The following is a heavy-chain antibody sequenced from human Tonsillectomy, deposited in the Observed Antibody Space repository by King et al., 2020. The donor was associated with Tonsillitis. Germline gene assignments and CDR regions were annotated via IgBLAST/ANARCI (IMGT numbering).Heavy chain of an antibody. V-gene: IGHV3-73*01. J-gene: IGHJ4*02. Sequence: MHWVRQPSGKGLEWVARIISKANNYATAYAASGKGRFTISRDASKSTACLQMNSLKTEDTAVDYCNTLNVDWGEGTLVIVSS. CDR3: NTLNVD. CDR2: IISKANNYAT.